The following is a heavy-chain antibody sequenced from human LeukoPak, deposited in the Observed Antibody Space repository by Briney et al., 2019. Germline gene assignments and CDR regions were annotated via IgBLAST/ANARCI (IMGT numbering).Heavy chain of an antibody. Sequence: KPGGSLILSCVTSGFTFSRYSMRWVRQAPGKGLEWVSSIYFTGNYISYADSVKGRFTISRDNAQNSLYLQMNSLRAEDTAVYYCAREFNTVGNFDYWGQGTLVTVSS. CDR2: IYFTGNYI. V-gene: IGHV3-21*01. D-gene: IGHD3-10*01. CDR3: AREFNTVGNFDY. CDR1: GFTFSRYS. J-gene: IGHJ4*02.